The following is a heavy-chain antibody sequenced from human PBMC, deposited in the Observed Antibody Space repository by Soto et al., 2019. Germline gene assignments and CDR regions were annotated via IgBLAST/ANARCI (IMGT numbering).Heavy chain of an antibody. V-gene: IGHV1-69*06. CDR3: ARERSYYYAMDV. CDR2: VIPIFGKP. J-gene: IGHJ6*02. Sequence: QVQLVQSGAEVQKSGSPVKVSCTASGGTFSGYSINWVRQAPGQGLEWMGGVIPIFGKPTYAQKFQGRLTITADKSTSTAYMELTSLRYDDTAVYYCARERSYYYAMDVWGQGTTVTVSS. CDR1: GGTFSGYS.